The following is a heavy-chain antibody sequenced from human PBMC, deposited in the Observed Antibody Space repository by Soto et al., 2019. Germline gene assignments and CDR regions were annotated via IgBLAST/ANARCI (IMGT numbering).Heavy chain of an antibody. V-gene: IGHV3-30*18. CDR2: ISYDGSNK. Sequence: QVQLVESGGGVVQPGRSLRLSCAASGFTFSSYGMHWVRQAPGKGLEWVAVISYDGSNKYYADSVKGRFTISRDNSKNTLYLQMNSLRAEDTAVYYCAKDPATSDHGGMDVWGQGTTVTVSS. CDR3: AKDPATSDHGGMDV. CDR1: GFTFSSYG. J-gene: IGHJ6*02.